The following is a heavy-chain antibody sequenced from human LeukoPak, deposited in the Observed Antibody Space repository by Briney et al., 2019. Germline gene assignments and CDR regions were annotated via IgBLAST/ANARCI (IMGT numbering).Heavy chain of an antibody. V-gene: IGHV1-2*02. CDR1: GYTFTGYY. J-gene: IGHJ4*02. Sequence: GASVKVSCKASGYTFTGYYMHWVRQAPGQGLEWMGWINPNSGGTNYAQKFRGRVTMTRDTSISTAHMELSRLRSDDTAVYYCARVGPYGSGSYYFHWGQGTLVTVSS. CDR3: ARVGPYGSGSYYFH. CDR2: INPNSGGT. D-gene: IGHD3-10*01.